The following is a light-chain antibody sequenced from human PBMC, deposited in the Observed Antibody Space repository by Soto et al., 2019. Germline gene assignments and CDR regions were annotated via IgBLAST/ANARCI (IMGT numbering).Light chain of an antibody. CDR3: QQYNSYPWT. V-gene: IGKV1-5*01. Sequence: DIRMTPSPSTLSASVGDSVTITCRASQSIGSWLAWYQQKPGKAPTLLIYDASSLESGVPSRFSGSGSGTEFTLNITSLQPDDFATYYCQQYNSYPWTFGQGTKVDIK. CDR2: DAS. J-gene: IGKJ1*01. CDR1: QSIGSW.